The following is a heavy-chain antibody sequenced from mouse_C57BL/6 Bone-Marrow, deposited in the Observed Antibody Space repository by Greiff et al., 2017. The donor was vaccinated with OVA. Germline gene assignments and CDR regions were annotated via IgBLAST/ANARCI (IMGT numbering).Heavy chain of an antibody. CDR1: GYTFTDYE. J-gene: IGHJ1*03. CDR3: TRWGVTTTHWYFDV. D-gene: IGHD2-2*01. V-gene: IGHV1-15*01. CDR2: IDPETGGT. Sequence: VQLQQSGAELVRPGASVTLSCKASGYTFTDYEMHWVKQTPVHGLEWIGAIDPETGGTAYNQKFKGKAILTADKSSSTAYMELRSLTSEDSAVYYCTRWGVTTTHWYFDVWGTGTTVTVSS.